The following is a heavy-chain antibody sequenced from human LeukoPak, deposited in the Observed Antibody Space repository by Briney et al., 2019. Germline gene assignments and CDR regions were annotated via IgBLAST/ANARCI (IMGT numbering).Heavy chain of an antibody. CDR1: GYTFTSYG. J-gene: IGHJ4*02. CDR2: ISAYNGNT. D-gene: IGHD3-10*01. Sequence: ASVKVSCKASGYTFTSYGISWVRQAPGQGLEWMGWISAYNGNTNYAQKLQGRVTMTTDTSTSTAYMEPRSLRSDDTAVYYCARDQWTYYYGSGSYSCSYWGQGTLVTVSS. V-gene: IGHV1-18*01. CDR3: ARDQWTYYYGSGSYSCSY.